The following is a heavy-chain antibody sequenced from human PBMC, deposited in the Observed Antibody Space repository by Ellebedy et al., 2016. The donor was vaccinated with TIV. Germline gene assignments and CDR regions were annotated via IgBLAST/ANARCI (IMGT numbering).Heavy chain of an antibody. Sequence: GESLKISCAASGFTFSSYAMHWVRQAPGKGLEWVAVISYDGSNKYYADSVKGRFTISRDNSKNTLYLQMNSLRAEDTAVYYCARDAGIYCSSTSCHGWFDPWGQGTLVTVSS. CDR1: GFTFSSYA. D-gene: IGHD2-2*01. CDR3: ARDAGIYCSSTSCHGWFDP. V-gene: IGHV3-30-3*01. CDR2: ISYDGSNK. J-gene: IGHJ5*02.